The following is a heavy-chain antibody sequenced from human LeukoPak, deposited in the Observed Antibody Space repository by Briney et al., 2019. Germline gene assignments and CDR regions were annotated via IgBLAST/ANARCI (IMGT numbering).Heavy chain of an antibody. CDR2: INPNSGGT. CDR1: GYTFTSYG. Sequence: ASVKVSCKASGYTFTSYGISWVRQAPGQELGWMGRINPNSGGTNYAQKFQGRVTMTRDTSISTAYMELSRLRSDDTAVYYCARVVGATYYFDYWGQGTLVTVSS. CDR3: ARVVGATYYFDY. D-gene: IGHD1-26*01. J-gene: IGHJ4*02. V-gene: IGHV1-2*06.